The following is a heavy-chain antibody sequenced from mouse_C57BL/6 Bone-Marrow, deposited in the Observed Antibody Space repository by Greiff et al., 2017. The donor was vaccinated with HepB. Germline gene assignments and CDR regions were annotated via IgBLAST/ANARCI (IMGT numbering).Heavy chain of an antibody. Sequence: EVQVVESGGGLVKPGGSLKLSCAASGLTFSDYGMHWVRQAPEKGLEWVAYISSGSSTIYYADTVKGRFTISRDNAKNTLFLQMTSLRSEDTAMYYCANTWYFDVWGTGTTVTVSS. J-gene: IGHJ1*03. CDR1: GLTFSDYG. CDR2: ISSGSSTI. V-gene: IGHV5-17*01. CDR3: ANTWYFDV.